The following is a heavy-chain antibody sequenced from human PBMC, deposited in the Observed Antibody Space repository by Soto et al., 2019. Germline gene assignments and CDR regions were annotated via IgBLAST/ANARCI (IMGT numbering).Heavy chain of an antibody. CDR2: IIPIFGTA. CDR3: ARGERQLVNWFDP. D-gene: IGHD6-6*01. V-gene: IGHV1-69*13. CDR1: GGTFSSYA. J-gene: IGHJ5*02. Sequence: SVKVSCKASGGTFSSYAISWVRQAPGQGLEWMGGIIPIFGTANYAQKFQGRVTITADESTSTAYMELSSLRSEDTAVYYCARGERQLVNWFDPWGQGTLVTVSS.